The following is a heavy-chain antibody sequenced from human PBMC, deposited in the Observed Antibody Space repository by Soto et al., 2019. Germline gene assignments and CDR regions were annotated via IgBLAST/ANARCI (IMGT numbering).Heavy chain of an antibody. Sequence: TRYGIGWARQAPGQGLGWMGWINTYNGNTNYAQNVQGRVTLTTDTSTSTAYMELRSLRSNDTAIYYCAMVDVYVTPSPQDVWGQGTTVIVSS. CDR1: TRYG. J-gene: IGHJ6*02. CDR3: AMVDVYVTPSPQDV. D-gene: IGHD3-16*01. V-gene: IGHV1-18*01. CDR2: INTYNGNT.